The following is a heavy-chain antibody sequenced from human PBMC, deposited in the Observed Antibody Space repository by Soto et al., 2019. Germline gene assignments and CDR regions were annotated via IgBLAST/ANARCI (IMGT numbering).Heavy chain of an antibody. CDR1: GFTFGTYG. V-gene: IGHV3-30*18. Sequence: QVQLVESGGGVVLPGRSLRLSCVASGFTFGTYGMHWVRQAPGKGLEWVAVISYNGNNKFYADSVKGRFSISRDNSENTLYLEMTSLRAEDTAVYYCVKDRGHIVVVSAATVEKWGQGTLVTVSS. J-gene: IGHJ4*02. CDR3: VKDRGHIVVVSAATVEK. D-gene: IGHD2-21*01. CDR2: ISYNGNNK.